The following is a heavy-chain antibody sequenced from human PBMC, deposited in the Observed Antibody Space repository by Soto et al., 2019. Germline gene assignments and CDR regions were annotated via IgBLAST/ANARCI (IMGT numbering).Heavy chain of an antibody. CDR1: GGSISSSNW. J-gene: IGHJ4*02. V-gene: IGHV4-4*03. Sequence: LRATLSLTCAVSGGSISSSNWWSWVRQPPGKGLEWIGEIYHSGSTNYNPSLKSRVTISVDKPKNQFSLKLSSVTAADTAVYYCARVGSDSSSVYWGQGTLVTVSS. CDR3: ARVGSDSSSVY. D-gene: IGHD6-6*01. CDR2: IYHSGST.